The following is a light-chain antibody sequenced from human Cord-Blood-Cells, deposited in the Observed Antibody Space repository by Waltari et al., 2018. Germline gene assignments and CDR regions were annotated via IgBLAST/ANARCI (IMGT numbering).Light chain of an antibody. CDR3: QQYDNLLT. J-gene: IGKJ2*01. CDR2: DAS. V-gene: IGKV1-33*01. Sequence: DIQMTQSPSSLSSPVVDRVTITCQASQDISNYLNWYQQKPGKATKLLIYDASNLETGVPSRFSGSGSGTDFTFTISSLQPEDIATYYCQQYDNLLTFGQGTKLEIK. CDR1: QDISNY.